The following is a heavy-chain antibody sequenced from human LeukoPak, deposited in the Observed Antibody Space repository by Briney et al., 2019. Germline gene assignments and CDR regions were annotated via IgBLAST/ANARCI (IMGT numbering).Heavy chain of an antibody. V-gene: IGHV4-59*08. J-gene: IGHJ4*02. D-gene: IGHD2-2*01. CDR2: IYYSGST. CDR1: GGSFSGYY. CDR3: ARQSSFPYYFDY. Sequence: SETLSLTCAVYGGSFSGYYWSWIRQPPGKGLEWIGYIYYSGSTTYNPSLKSRITISVDTSKNRFSLKLSSVTAADTAVYYCARQSSFPYYFDYWGQGTLVTVSS.